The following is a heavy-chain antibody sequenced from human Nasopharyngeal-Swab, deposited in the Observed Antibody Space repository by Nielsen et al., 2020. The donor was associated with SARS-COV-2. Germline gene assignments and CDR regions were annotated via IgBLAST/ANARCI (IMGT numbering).Heavy chain of an antibody. CDR1: GYSFTSYW. CDR2: IYPGDSDT. Sequence: GESLKISCKGSGYSFTSYWIGWVRQMPGKGLEWMGIIYPGDSDTRYSPSFQGQVTISADKSISTAYLQWSSLKASDTAMYYCARRTVAYCGGDYYSVAFDIWGQGTMVTVSS. J-gene: IGHJ3*02. V-gene: IGHV5-51*01. CDR3: ARRTVAYCGGDYYSVAFDI. D-gene: IGHD2-21*01.